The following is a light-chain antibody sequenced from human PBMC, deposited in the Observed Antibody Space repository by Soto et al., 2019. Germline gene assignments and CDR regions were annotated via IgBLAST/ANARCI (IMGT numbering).Light chain of an antibody. CDR1: PDITYW. Sequence: DIQMTQSPSSVSASVGDRVTITCRASPDITYWLAWYQQTPGKVPKVLIYDASSLQGGVPSRFSGSGSGTDFTLTISSLQPEDSATYYCQQAHSFPLTFGGGTKVEIK. CDR3: QQAHSFPLT. CDR2: DAS. V-gene: IGKV1D-12*01. J-gene: IGKJ4*01.